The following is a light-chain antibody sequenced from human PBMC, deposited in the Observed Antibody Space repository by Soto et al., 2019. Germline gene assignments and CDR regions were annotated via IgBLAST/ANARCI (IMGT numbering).Light chain of an antibody. CDR1: QSVSRT. CDR3: QQRYNWPPT. Sequence: EVVLTQSPATLSLSPGERANLSCRTSQSVSRTLAWYQQKSGQAPRLLIYDASHRATGITTRFSGSGSGTDFTLTISSLEPEDFAVYYCQQRYNWPPTFGQGTKGEIK. J-gene: IGKJ1*01. V-gene: IGKV3-11*01. CDR2: DAS.